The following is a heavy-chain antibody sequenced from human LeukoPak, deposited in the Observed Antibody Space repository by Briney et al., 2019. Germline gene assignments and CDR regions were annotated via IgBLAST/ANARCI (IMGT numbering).Heavy chain of an antibody. Sequence: GSLRLSCAASGFTFSNYGMHWVRQAPGKGLEWMTFIRHDGNSKYYADSAKGRFTISRDNSKNTVYLQMNSLRAEDTAVYYCAKGRGYSYGPYLDYWGQGTLVTVSS. J-gene: IGHJ4*02. CDR1: GFTFSNYG. CDR3: AKGRGYSYGPYLDY. CDR2: IRHDGNSK. D-gene: IGHD5-18*01. V-gene: IGHV3-30*02.